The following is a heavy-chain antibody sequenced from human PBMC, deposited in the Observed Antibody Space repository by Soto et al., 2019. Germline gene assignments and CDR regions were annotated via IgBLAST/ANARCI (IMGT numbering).Heavy chain of an antibody. CDR2: IYYSGST. V-gene: IGHV4-59*01. CDR1: GGSISSYY. Sequence: QVQLQESGPGLVKPSETLSLTCTVSGGSISSYYWSWIRQPPGKGLEWIGYIYYSGSTNYNPSLKSRVTISVDTSKNQFSLKLSSVTAADTAVYYCARDTYLQGYSRRVFDYWGQGTLVTVSS. J-gene: IGHJ4*02. CDR3: ARDTYLQGYSRRVFDY. D-gene: IGHD6-13*01.